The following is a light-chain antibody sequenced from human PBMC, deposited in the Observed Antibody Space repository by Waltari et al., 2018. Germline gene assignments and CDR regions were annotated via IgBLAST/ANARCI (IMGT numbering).Light chain of an antibody. CDR1: QSVSSN. J-gene: IGKJ2*01. CDR3: QQYNNWPPKYT. V-gene: IGKV3-15*01. Sequence: EIVMTQSPATLSVSPGERATLSCRASQSVSSNFAWYQQKPGQAPRRLIYGASTRATGIPARFSGSGSGTEFTLTISSLQSEDFAVYYCQQYNNWPPKYTFGQGTKLEIK. CDR2: GAS.